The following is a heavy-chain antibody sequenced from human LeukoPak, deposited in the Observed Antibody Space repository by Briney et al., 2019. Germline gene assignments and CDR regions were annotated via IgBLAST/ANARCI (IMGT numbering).Heavy chain of an antibody. J-gene: IGHJ4*02. CDR3: ARMADARIARY. CDR2: ISYDGSNK. V-gene: IGHV3-30*14. Sequence: GRSLRLSCAASGFTFSSYAMHWVRQAPGKGLEWVAVISYDGSNKYYADSVKGRFTISRDNSKNTLYLQMNSLRAEDTAVYYCARMADARIARYWGQGTLVTVSS. CDR1: GFTFSSYA. D-gene: IGHD6-13*01.